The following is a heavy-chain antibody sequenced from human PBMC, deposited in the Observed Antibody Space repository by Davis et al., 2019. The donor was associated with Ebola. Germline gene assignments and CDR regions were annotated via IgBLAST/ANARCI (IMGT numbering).Heavy chain of an antibody. CDR3: ARGWLRTSLDI. D-gene: IGHD5-24*01. CDR2: TYFNSKWSN. J-gene: IGHJ3*02. CDR1: VHSLPVGTGG. Sequence: HSQTLSLTRAISVHSLPVGTGGWTSISQSPSGGLACLRRTYFNSKWSNDYAVSVNSRITINPDTSKNQFSLQLNSVTPEDTAVYYCARGWLRTSLDIWGLGTMVIVSS. V-gene: IGHV6-1*01.